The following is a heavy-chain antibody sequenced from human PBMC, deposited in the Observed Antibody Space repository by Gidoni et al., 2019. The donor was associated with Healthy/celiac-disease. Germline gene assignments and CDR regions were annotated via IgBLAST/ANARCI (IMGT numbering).Heavy chain of an antibody. Sequence: QVQLVQSGAEVKKPGASVKVSCKASGYTFTSYYMHWVRQAPGQGLEWMGIINPSGGSTSYAQKFQGRVTMTRDTSTSTVYMELSSLRSEDTAVYYCARDVDTAMGDDAFDIWGQGTMVTVSS. J-gene: IGHJ3*02. CDR2: INPSGGST. V-gene: IGHV1-46*01. CDR3: ARDVDTAMGDDAFDI. CDR1: GYTFTSYY. D-gene: IGHD5-18*01.